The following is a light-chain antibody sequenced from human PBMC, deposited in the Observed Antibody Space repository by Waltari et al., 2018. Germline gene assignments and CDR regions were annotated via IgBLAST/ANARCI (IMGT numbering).Light chain of an antibody. CDR3: LQHNTYPPT. J-gene: IGKJ1*01. V-gene: IGKV1-17*01. CDR1: QGIKND. CDR2: AAS. Sequence: DIQMTQSPSSLSASVGAPVPITCRASQGIKNDLNWYQQTAGKAPKRLIFAASILQSGVPRRFSGSASGTEFTLTISSLQPEDFATYYCLQHNTYPPTFGPGTKVDIK.